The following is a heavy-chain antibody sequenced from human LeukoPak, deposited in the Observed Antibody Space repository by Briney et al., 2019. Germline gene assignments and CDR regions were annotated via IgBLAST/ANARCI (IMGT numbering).Heavy chain of an antibody. D-gene: IGHD3-22*01. CDR1: GYTFTSYG. V-gene: IGHV1-18*01. Sequence: ASVKVSCKASGYTFTSYGISWVRQAPGQGLEWMGWISAYNGNTNYAQKLQGRVTMTTDTSTSTAYMELESLRSDDTAVYYWAISQGSYYDTSGYLGGDYWGQGTLVTVSS. CDR2: ISAYNGNT. CDR3: AISQGSYYDTSGYLGGDY. J-gene: IGHJ4*02.